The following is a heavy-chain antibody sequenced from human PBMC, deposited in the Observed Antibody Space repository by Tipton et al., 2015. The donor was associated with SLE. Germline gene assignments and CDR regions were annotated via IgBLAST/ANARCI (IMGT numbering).Heavy chain of an antibody. CDR3: ARTGSSSRAFDI. CDR2: ISAYNGNT. D-gene: IGHD2-2*01. V-gene: IGHV1-18*01. Sequence: QSGAEVKKPGASVKVSCKASGYTFTSYGISWVRQAPGQGLEWMGWISAYNGNTNCAQKLQGRVTITRNTSISTAYMELSSLRSEDTAVYYCARTGSSSRAFDIWGQGTMVTVSS. J-gene: IGHJ3*02. CDR1: GYTFTSYG.